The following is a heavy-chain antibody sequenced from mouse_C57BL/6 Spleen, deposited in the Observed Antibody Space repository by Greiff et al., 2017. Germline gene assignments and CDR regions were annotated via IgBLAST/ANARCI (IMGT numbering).Heavy chain of an antibody. CDR1: GYTFTDYN. D-gene: IGHD3-2*02. Sequence: VQLQQSGPELVKPGASVKMSCKASGYTFTDYNMHWVKQSHGKSLEWIGYINPNNGGTSYNQKFKGKATLTVNKSSSTAYMELRSLTSEDSAVYYCATRDSGHYYAMDYWGQGTSVTVSS. J-gene: IGHJ4*01. CDR2: INPNNGGT. CDR3: ATRDSGHYYAMDY. V-gene: IGHV1-22*01.